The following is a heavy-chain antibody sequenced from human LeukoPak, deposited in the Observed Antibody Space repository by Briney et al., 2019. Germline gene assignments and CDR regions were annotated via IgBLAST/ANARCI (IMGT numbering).Heavy chain of an antibody. D-gene: IGHD6-19*01. Sequence: GGSLRLSCAASGFTFSDYSMNWVRQAPGKGLEWVSSISSSSTYIYYADSVKGRFTISRDNSKDTVYLQMHSLRAEDMAVYYCAKAMAGGFNFGPFDYWGQGTLVTVSS. CDR3: AKAMAGGFNFGPFDY. V-gene: IGHV3-21*04. CDR2: ISSSSTYI. J-gene: IGHJ4*02. CDR1: GFTFSDYS.